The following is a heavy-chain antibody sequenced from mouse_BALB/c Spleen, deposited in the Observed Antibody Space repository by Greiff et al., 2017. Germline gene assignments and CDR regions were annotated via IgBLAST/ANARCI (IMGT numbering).Heavy chain of an antibody. D-gene: IGHD2-1*01. CDR1: GYAFSSSW. Sequence: QVQLQQSGPELVKPGASVKISCKASGYAFSSSWMNWVKQRPGQGLEWIGRIYPGDGDTNYNGKFKGKATLTADKSSSTAYMQLSSLTSVDSAVYFCARSGLSGNSYAMDYWGQGTSVTVSS. CDR3: ARSGLSGNSYAMDY. J-gene: IGHJ4*01. V-gene: IGHV1-82*01. CDR2: IYPGDGDT.